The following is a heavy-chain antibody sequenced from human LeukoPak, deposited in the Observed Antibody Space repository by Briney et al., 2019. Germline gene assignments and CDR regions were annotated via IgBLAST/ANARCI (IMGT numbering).Heavy chain of an antibody. CDR3: ARDPDRGSGWYRGLWY. J-gene: IGHJ4*02. Sequence: GASVKVSCKASGYTFTSYYMHWVRQAPGQGLEWMGIINPSGGSTSYAQKFQGRVTMTRDTSTSTVYMELSSLRSEDTAVYYCARDPDRGSGWYRGLWYWGQGTLVTVSS. D-gene: IGHD6-19*01. V-gene: IGHV1-46*01. CDR1: GYTFTSYY. CDR2: INPSGGST.